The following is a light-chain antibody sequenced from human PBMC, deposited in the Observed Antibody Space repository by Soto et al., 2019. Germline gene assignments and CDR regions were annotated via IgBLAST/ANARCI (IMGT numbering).Light chain of an antibody. Sequence: QPVLTQPPSASGTPGQRVTISCSGSSSNIGSNTVNWYQQLPGTAPKLLIYSNNQRPSGVPDRFSGSKSGTSASLAISGLQSEDEADYYCAAWDDRLNGFVVFGGGTQLTVL. CDR2: SNN. V-gene: IGLV1-44*01. CDR1: SSNIGSNT. J-gene: IGLJ2*01. CDR3: AAWDDRLNGFVV.